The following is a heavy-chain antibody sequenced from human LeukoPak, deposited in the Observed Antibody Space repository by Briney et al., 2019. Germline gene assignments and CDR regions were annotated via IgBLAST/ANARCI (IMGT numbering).Heavy chain of an antibody. Sequence: GASVKVSCKVSGYTLTELSMHWVRQAPGKGLEWMGGFDPEDGETIYAQKFQGRVTVTEDTSTDTAYMELSSLRSEDTAVYYCATEVLITGTTWGFDPWGQGTLVTVSS. J-gene: IGHJ5*02. CDR1: GYTLTELS. CDR2: FDPEDGET. CDR3: ATEVLITGTTWGFDP. D-gene: IGHD1-7*01. V-gene: IGHV1-24*01.